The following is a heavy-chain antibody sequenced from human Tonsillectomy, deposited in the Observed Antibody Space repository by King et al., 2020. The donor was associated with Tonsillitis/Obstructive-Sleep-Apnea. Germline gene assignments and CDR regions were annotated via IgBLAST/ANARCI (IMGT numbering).Heavy chain of an antibody. D-gene: IGHD6-13*01. J-gene: IGHJ5*02. CDR3: AREGISAEGTNHWFDP. CDR2: MNPNSGNT. CDR1: GYTFTSYD. V-gene: IGHV1-8*01. Sequence: VQLVESGAEVKKPGASVKVSCKASGYTFTSYDINWVRQATGQGLEWMGWMNPNSGNTGYAQKVQGRVTMTRNTSISTAYMELSSMRSEDTAVYYCAREGISAEGTNHWFDPWGQGTLVTVSS.